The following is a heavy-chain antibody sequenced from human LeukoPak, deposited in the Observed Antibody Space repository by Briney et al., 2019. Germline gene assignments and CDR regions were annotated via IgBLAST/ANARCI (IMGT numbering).Heavy chain of an antibody. CDR2: IYNSGTT. Sequence: SQTLSLTCTVSGGSISSGGYYWSWIRQPPGKGLEWIGYIYNSGTTHYNPSLKSRVTMSVDTSKHQFSLKLSSVTAADTAVYYCARVGSYCFEYWGQGTLVTVSS. D-gene: IGHD3-10*01. J-gene: IGHJ4*02. CDR1: GGSISSGGYY. CDR3: ARVGSYCFEY. V-gene: IGHV4-31*03.